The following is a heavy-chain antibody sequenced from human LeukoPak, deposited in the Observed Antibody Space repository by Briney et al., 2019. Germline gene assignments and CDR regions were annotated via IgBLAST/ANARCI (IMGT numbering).Heavy chain of an antibody. J-gene: IGHJ6*03. Sequence: GGSLRLSCAASGFTFSSYSMNWVRQAPGKGLEWVSVIYSGGSTYYADSVKGRFTISRDNSKNTLYLQMNSLRAEDTAVYYCARVSGSYELYMDVWGKGTTVTISS. CDR2: IYSGGST. CDR1: GFTFSSYS. D-gene: IGHD3-10*01. V-gene: IGHV3-53*01. CDR3: ARVSGSYELYMDV.